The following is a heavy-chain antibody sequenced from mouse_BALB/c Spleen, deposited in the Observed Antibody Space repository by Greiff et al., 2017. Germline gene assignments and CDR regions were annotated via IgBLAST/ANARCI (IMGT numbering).Heavy chain of an antibody. CDR2: IWSGGST. CDR1: GFSLTSYG. J-gene: IGHJ2*01. CDR3: ARNWGDGYYFFDY. V-gene: IGHV2-2*02. Sequence: VKLVESGPGLVQPSQSLSITCTVSGFSLTSYGVHWVRQSPGKGLEWLGVIWSGGSTDYNAAFISRLSISKDNSKSQVFFKMNSLQANDTAIYYCARNWGDGYYFFDYWGQGTTLTVSS. D-gene: IGHD2-3*01.